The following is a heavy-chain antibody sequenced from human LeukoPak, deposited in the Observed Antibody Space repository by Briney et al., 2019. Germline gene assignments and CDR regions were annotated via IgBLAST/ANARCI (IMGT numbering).Heavy chain of an antibody. Sequence: ASVEVSCKASGYTFTSYGISWVRQAPGQGLEWMGWISAYNGNTNYAQKLQGRVTMTTDTSTSTAYMELRSLSSDDTAVYYCARALSVQLVPLNFDYWGQGTLVTVSS. CDR2: ISAYNGNT. J-gene: IGHJ4*02. CDR1: GYTFTSYG. V-gene: IGHV1-18*01. D-gene: IGHD6-13*01. CDR3: ARALSVQLVPLNFDY.